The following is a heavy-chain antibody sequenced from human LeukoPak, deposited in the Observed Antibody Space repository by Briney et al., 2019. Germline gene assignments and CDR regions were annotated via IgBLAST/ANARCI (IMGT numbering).Heavy chain of an antibody. V-gene: IGHV4-39*01. J-gene: IGHJ4*02. CDR2: IYYSGST. D-gene: IGHD2-21*02. CDR3: ARHGHHGDHDY. Sequence: SETLSLTCTVSGGSISSHCWSWIRQPPGKGLEWIGSIYYSGSTYYNPSLKSRVTISVDTSKNQFSLKLTSVTAADTAVYYCARHGHHGDHDYWGQGTLVTVSS. CDR1: GGSISSHC.